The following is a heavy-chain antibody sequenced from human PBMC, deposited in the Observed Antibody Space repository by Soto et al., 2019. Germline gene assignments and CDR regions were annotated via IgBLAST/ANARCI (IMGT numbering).Heavy chain of an antibody. D-gene: IGHD4-17*01. CDR1: GFTFSTYA. CDR2: ITGSGGST. J-gene: IGHJ4*02. CDR3: AKDRYGDYGGIDY. V-gene: IGHV3-23*01. Sequence: EVQLLESGGGLVQPGGSLRLSCAASGFTFSTYAMIWVRQAPGKGLEWVSVITGSGGSTYYADSVKGRFTISRDTSTNTLFLQMNSLRAEDTAVYYCAKDRYGDYGGIDYWGQGTMVSVYS.